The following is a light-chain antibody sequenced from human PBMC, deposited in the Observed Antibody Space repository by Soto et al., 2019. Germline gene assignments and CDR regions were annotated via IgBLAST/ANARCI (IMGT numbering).Light chain of an antibody. CDR2: EVS. V-gene: IGLV2-14*01. CDR3: SSYTTSSTPYV. J-gene: IGLJ1*01. CDR1: SSDVGGYNY. Sequence: QSVLTQPASVSGSPGQSITISCTGTSSDVGGYNYVSWYQQHPGKAPKLMIYEVSNRPSGVSNRFSGSKSGNTASLTISGLQAEDEAAYYCSSYTTSSTPYVFGTGTKVTLL.